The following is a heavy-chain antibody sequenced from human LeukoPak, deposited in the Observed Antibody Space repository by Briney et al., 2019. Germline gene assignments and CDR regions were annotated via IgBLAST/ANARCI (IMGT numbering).Heavy chain of an antibody. Sequence: GGSLRLSCAASRFTVSSNYMSWVRQAPGKGLEWVSFIYSSGSTYYANSVRGRFTISRDDSNNTLYLQMNSLRVEDTAVYYCARDRWYDGSGYIAAFDYWGQGTLVTVS. J-gene: IGHJ4*02. CDR1: RFTVSSNY. D-gene: IGHD3-22*01. CDR2: IYSSGST. CDR3: ARDRWYDGSGYIAAFDY. V-gene: IGHV3-66*01.